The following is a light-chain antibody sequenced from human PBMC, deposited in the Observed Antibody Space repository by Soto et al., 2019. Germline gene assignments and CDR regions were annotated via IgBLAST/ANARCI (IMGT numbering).Light chain of an antibody. Sequence: VLTQPASVSGSPGQSITISCTGTSIDVGHYNYVSWYQQYPGKAPKLMIYEVNNRPSGVSNRFSGSKSGNTASLTISGLQPEDEADYYCSSYTRNSTYVFXTGTKVTVL. V-gene: IGLV2-14*01. CDR3: SSYTRNSTYV. J-gene: IGLJ1*01. CDR1: SIDVGHYNY. CDR2: EVN.